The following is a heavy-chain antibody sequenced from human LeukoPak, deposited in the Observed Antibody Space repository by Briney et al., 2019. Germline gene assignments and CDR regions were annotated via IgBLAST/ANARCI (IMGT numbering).Heavy chain of an antibody. CDR3: ARSLICSTGWYDY. CDR1: GFTFSSYA. CDR2: MSGNGGST. J-gene: IGHJ4*02. D-gene: IGHD6-19*01. Sequence: PGGSLRLSCAASGFTFSSYALNWVRQAPGTGLEWVSVMSGNGGSTYYADSVKGRFAISRDNSKNTLYLQMNSLRAEDAAVYYCARSLICSTGWYDYWGQGTLVTVSS. V-gene: IGHV3-23*01.